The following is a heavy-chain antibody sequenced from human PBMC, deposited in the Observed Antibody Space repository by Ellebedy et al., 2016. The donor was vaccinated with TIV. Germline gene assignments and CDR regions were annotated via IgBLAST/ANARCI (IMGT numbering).Heavy chain of an antibody. Sequence: GESLKISCAASRFTFSSYAMNWVRQAPGKGLEWVSGISGSALSIYYADSVKGRFTISRDNSRNTLFLQMDSLRGADTAMYFCATRDQLLESWGQGTLVTVSS. J-gene: IGHJ4*02. CDR2: ISGSALSI. CDR1: RFTFSSYA. V-gene: IGHV3-23*01. CDR3: ATRDQLLES. D-gene: IGHD2-2*01.